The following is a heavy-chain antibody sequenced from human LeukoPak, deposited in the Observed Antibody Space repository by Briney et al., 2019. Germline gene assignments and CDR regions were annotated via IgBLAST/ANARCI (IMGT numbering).Heavy chain of an antibody. CDR2: ISYDGSNK. CDR1: GFTFSSYA. Sequence: PGGSLRLSCAASGFTFSSYAMHWVRQAPGKGLAWVAVISYDGSNKYYADSVKGRFTISRDNSKNTLYLQMNSLRAEDTAVYYCARDPCCSSTSCHPGKNWFDPWGQGTLVTVSS. V-gene: IGHV3-30-3*01. CDR3: ARDPCCSSTSCHPGKNWFDP. D-gene: IGHD2-2*01. J-gene: IGHJ5*02.